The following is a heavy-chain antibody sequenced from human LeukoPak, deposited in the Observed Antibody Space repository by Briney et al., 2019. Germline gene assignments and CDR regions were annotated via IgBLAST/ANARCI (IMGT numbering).Heavy chain of an antibody. V-gene: IGHV4-4*07. D-gene: IGHD2-2*01. Sequence: SETLSLTCTVSGGSISSYYWSWIRQPAGKGLEWIGRIYTSGSTNYNPSLKSRVTMSVDTSKNQFSLKLSSVTAADTAVYYCARVPIVVVPAAMEEYYYYYYRDVWGKGTTVTVSS. CDR3: ARVPIVVVPAAMEEYYYYYYRDV. J-gene: IGHJ6*03. CDR1: GGSISSYY. CDR2: IYTSGST.